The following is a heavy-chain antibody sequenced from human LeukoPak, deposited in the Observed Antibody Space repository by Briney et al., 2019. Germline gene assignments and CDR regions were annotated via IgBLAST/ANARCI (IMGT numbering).Heavy chain of an antibody. CDR2: ISGSGSST. CDR3: ATEDPRRIINYMDV. V-gene: IGHV3-23*01. D-gene: IGHD3-16*01. Sequence: GGSLRLSCAASGFTFSSYAMSWVRQAPGKGLEWVSAISGSGSSTYYADSVKGRFTIARHNSNNTLYLQMNSLRAEATAVYYCATEDPRRIINYMDVWGKGTTVTVSS. CDR1: GFTFSSYA. J-gene: IGHJ6*03.